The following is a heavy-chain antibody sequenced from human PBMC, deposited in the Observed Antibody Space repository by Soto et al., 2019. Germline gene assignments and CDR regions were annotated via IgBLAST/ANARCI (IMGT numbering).Heavy chain of an antibody. CDR1: GGSISSYY. CDR3: ARDQGYYDSSGYLGGYYYYGMDV. V-gene: IGHV4-4*07. D-gene: IGHD3-22*01. CDR2: IYTSGST. J-gene: IGHJ6*02. Sequence: SETLSLTCTVSGGSISSYYWSWIRQPSGKGLEWIGRIYTSGSTNYNPSLKSRVTMSVDTSKNQFSLKLSSVTAADTAVYYCARDQGYYDSSGYLGGYYYYGMDVWGQGTTVT.